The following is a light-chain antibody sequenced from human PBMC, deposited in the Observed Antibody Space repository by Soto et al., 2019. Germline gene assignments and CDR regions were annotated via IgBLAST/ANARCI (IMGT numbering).Light chain of an antibody. CDR2: GAS. CDR3: QQYGSSPLT. CDR1: QSVSSSY. V-gene: IGKV3-20*01. Sequence: EIVLTQAPGALSLSPGETATLSCRASQSVSSSYLAWYQQKPGQAPRLLIYGASSRATGIPDRFSGSGSGTDFTLTISRLEPEDFAVYYCQQYGSSPLTFGGGTKVDSK. J-gene: IGKJ4*01.